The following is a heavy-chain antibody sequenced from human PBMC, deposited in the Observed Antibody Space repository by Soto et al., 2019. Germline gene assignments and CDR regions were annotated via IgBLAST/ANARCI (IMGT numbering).Heavy chain of an antibody. Sequence: QVQLVQSGAEVRKPGSSVTVSCKASGGTFTTYTINLVRQAPGPGLEWMGRIIPILGVANYAQRFQGRVTMFADKSMKTAYMELNSLRSEATAVNYWARRSTPVNYASGSDCGVGVWGQGTLVSVS. CDR2: IIPILGVA. D-gene: IGHD3-10*01. CDR3: ARRSTPVNYASGSDCGVGV. J-gene: IGHJ3*01. CDR1: GGTFTTYT. V-gene: IGHV1-69*02.